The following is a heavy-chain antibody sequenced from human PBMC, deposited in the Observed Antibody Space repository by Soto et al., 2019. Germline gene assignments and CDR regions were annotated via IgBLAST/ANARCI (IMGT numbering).Heavy chain of an antibody. CDR2: IYYSGST. Sequence: QVQLQESGPGLVKPSQTLSLTCTVSGGSISSGDYYWSWIRQPPGNGLEWIGYIYYSGSTYYNPSHRSGVTISVDTSKNQFSRKLSSVTAADTAVYYCARDGNGSGSSTTYNWFDPWGQGTLVTVSS. J-gene: IGHJ5*02. V-gene: IGHV4-30-4*01. CDR1: GGSISSGDYY. D-gene: IGHD3-10*01. CDR3: ARDGNGSGSSTTYNWFDP.